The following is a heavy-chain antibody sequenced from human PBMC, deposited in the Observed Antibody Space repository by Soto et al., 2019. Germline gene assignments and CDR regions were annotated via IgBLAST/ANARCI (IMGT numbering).Heavy chain of an antibody. V-gene: IGHV3-21*01. CDR2: ISSSSSYI. D-gene: IGHD2-2*01. Sequence: GGSLRLSCAASGFTFSSYSMNWVRQAPGKGLEWVSSISSSSSYIYYADSVKGRFTISRDNAKNSLYLQMNSLRAEDTAVYYCAGSRDCSSTSCRNFDLWGRGTLVTVSS. J-gene: IGHJ2*01. CDR1: GFTFSSYS. CDR3: AGSRDCSSTSCRNFDL.